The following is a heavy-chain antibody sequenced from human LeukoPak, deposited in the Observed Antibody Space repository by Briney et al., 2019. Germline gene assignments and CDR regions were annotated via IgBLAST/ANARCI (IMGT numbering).Heavy chain of an antibody. D-gene: IGHD2/OR15-2a*01. CDR1: GATINSNY. CDR3: ARDFSGQ. J-gene: IGHJ4*02. V-gene: IGHV3-53*01. CDR2: IYADGSI. Sequence: PGGSLRLSCVVSGATINSNYMSWVRQAPGKGLEWVSVIYADGSIYYTDSVKGRFTISRDLSKNTLYLQMNSLRVEDTAVYYCARDFSGQWSQGTLVTVSS.